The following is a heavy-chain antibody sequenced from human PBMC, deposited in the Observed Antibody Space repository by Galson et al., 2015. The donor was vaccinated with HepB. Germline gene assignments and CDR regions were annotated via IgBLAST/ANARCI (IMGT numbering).Heavy chain of an antibody. J-gene: IGHJ5*02. CDR2: INPNSGGT. CDR1: GYTFTGYY. D-gene: IGHD6-19*01. V-gene: IGHV1-2*06. CDR3: ARDSRIAVAGTRILNWFDP. Sequence: SVKVSCKASGYTFTGYYMHWVRQAPGQGLEWMGRINPNSGGTNYAQKFQGRVTMTRDTSISTAYMELSGLRSDDTAVYYCARDSRIAVAGTRILNWFDPWGQGTLVTVSS.